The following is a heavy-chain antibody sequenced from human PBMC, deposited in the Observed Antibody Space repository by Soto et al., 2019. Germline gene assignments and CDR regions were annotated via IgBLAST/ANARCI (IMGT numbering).Heavy chain of an antibody. V-gene: IGHV4-39*01. CDR1: GGSISSSSYY. J-gene: IGHJ3*02. CDR3: ARIVAIVGAHSYAFDI. D-gene: IGHD1-26*01. CDR2: IYYSGST. Sequence: QLQLQESGPGLVKPSETLSLTCTVSGGSISSSSYYWGWIRQPPGKGLEWIGSIYYSGSTYYNPSLKSRVTISVDTSKTQFSLKLSSVTAADTAVYYCARIVAIVGAHSYAFDIWGQGTMVTVSS.